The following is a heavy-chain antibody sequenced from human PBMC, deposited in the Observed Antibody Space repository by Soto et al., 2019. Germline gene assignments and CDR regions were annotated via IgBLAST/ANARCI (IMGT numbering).Heavy chain of an antibody. CDR2: IGPTDSDT. D-gene: IGHD3-10*01. CDR1: GYSFSNHW. CDR3: ARLMVRGVINYYYYYGMDV. Sequence: GESLKISCQGSGYSFSNHWVTWVRQMPGGGLEWMGKIGPTDSDTKYSPSLQGQVTISADKSISTAYLQWSSLKASDTAMYYCARLMVRGVINYYYYYGMDVWGQGTTVTVSS. V-gene: IGHV5-10-1*04. J-gene: IGHJ6*02.